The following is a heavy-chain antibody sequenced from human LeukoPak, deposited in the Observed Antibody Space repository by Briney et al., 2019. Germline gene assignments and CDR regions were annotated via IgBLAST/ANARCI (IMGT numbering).Heavy chain of an antibody. CDR3: ARSMNSGSYPDY. Sequence: GGSLRLSCAASGFTFSSYWMHWVRQAPGKGLVWVSRVNSDGSSTSYADSVKGRFTISRDNAKNTVYLQMNSMRAEDTAVYYCARSMNSGSYPDYWGQGTLVTVSS. CDR2: VNSDGSST. J-gene: IGHJ4*02. D-gene: IGHD1-26*01. CDR1: GFTFSSYW. V-gene: IGHV3-74*01.